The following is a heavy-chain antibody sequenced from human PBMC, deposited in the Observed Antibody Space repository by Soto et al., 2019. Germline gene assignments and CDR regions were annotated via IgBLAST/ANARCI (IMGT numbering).Heavy chain of an antibody. V-gene: IGHV3-30-3*01. CDR2: ISYDGSNK. J-gene: IGHJ5*02. D-gene: IGHD5-12*01. CDR3: ARNSGYDLVFWFDP. CDR1: GFTFSSYA. Sequence: QVQLVESGGGVVQPGRSLRLSCAASGFTFSSYAMHWVRQAPGKGLEWVAVISYDGSNKYYADSVKGRFTISRDNSKNTLYLQMNSLRAEDTAVYYCARNSGYDLVFWFDPWGKGTLVTVSS.